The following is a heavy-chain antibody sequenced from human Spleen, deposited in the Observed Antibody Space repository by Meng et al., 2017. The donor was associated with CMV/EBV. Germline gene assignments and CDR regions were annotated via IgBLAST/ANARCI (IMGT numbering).Heavy chain of an antibody. CDR2: ISTQNGNT. V-gene: IGHV1-18*01. CDR1: GYTFITYG. D-gene: IGHD1-26*01. Sequence: KASGYTFITYGMSWVRQAPGQGLEWMGWISTQNGNTNYAKKFQDRLTMTTDPSTSTVYMELRSLRSDDTAVYFCARDRGTYLAYFDYWGQGTLVTVSS. CDR3: ARDRGTYLAYFDY. J-gene: IGHJ4*02.